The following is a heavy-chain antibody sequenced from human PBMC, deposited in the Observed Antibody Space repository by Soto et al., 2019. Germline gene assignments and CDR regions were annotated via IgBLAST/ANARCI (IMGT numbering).Heavy chain of an antibody. Sequence: EVQLVESGGRLVQRGGSLRLSCSGSGFIFGDYVMDWVRQAPGKGLEWVAGISGSGNSPFFRDSVKGRFTISRDNSKNTLFLQMDSLRPEDTALYYCAKATYDTTFYTSSLDNWGQGTLVTVSS. CDR3: AKATYDTTFYTSSLDN. CDR2: ISGSGNSP. CDR1: GFIFGDYV. D-gene: IGHD3-22*01. V-gene: IGHV3-23*04. J-gene: IGHJ4*02.